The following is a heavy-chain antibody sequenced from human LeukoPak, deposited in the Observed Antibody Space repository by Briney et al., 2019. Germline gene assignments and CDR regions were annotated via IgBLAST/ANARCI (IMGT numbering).Heavy chain of an antibody. D-gene: IGHD3-22*01. CDR3: ARGRDLHYSSGYYYWYYDYDF. Sequence: PLETLSLTCAVYGGSFSGYYWSWVRQPPGKGLEWIGEINHSGGTNYNPSLTSRVTISVGTSKNQFSLKLSSVTAADTAVYYCARGRDLHYSSGYYYWYYDYDFWGKGTTVTVSS. CDR2: INHSGGT. CDR1: GGSFSGYY. J-gene: IGHJ6*03. V-gene: IGHV4-34*01.